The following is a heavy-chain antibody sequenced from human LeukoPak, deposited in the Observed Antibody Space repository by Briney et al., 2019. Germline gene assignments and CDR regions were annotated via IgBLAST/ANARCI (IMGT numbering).Heavy chain of an antibody. CDR3: ARDRASFDY. V-gene: IGHV4-59*01. J-gene: IGHJ4*02. CDR1: GGSISSYY. CDR2: IYYSGST. Sequence: SETLSLTCTVSGGSISSYYWSWIRQPPGKGLEWIGYIYYSGSTNYNPSLKSRVTISVDTSKNQFSLKLSSVTTADTAVYYCARDRASFDYWGQGTLVTVSS.